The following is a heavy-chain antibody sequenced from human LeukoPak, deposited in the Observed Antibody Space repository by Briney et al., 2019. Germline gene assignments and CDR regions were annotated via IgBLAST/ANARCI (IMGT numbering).Heavy chain of an antibody. CDR3: ARGMGRFCTSSSCYLSFVY. J-gene: IGHJ4*02. D-gene: IGHD2-2*01. Sequence: SETLSLTCNVSGSSISNGFFWAWIRQSPGKGLEWIGSIQNGGDSYYNPSLKSRTTMSVDTSKNQFSLKLTSVTTADTAVFYCARGMGRFCTSSSCYLSFVYWGQGTLVTVSS. V-gene: IGHV4-38-2*02. CDR2: IQNGGDS. CDR1: GSSISNGFF.